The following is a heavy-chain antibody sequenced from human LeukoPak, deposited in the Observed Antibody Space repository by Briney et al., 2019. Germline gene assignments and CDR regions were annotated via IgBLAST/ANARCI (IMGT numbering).Heavy chain of an antibody. V-gene: IGHV4-34*01. J-gene: IGHJ5*02. CDR2: INHSGST. D-gene: IGHD2-15*01. CDR3: ARGQVVVVVAATMAWFDP. CDR1: GGSFSGYY. Sequence: SETMSLTCAVYGGSFSGYYWSWIRQPPGKGLEWIGEINHSGSTNYNPSLKSRVTISVDTSKNQFSLKLSSVTAADTAVYYCARGQVVVVVAATMAWFDPWGQGTLVTVSS.